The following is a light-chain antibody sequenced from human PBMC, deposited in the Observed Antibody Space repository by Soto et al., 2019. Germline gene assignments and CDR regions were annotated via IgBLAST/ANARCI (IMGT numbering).Light chain of an antibody. CDR3: SSCRRSDVV. J-gene: IGLJ2*01. Sequence: QSALTQPPSASGSPGQSVTISCTGTSSDVGTCNSVSWYQQHPGKVPKLLISEVYKRPSGVPDRFSGSKSGNTASLTVSGLQAEDEADYYCSSCRRSDVVFGGGTKLTVL. V-gene: IGLV2-8*01. CDR2: EVY. CDR1: SSDVGTCNS.